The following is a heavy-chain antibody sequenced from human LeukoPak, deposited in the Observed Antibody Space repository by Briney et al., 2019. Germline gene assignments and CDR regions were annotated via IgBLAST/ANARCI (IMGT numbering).Heavy chain of an antibody. CDR3: ARGSYDFWSGLSPFDY. J-gene: IGHJ4*02. V-gene: IGHV1-2*02. D-gene: IGHD3-3*01. CDR2: INPNSGGT. Sequence: APVKVSCKASGYTFTGYYMHWVRQAPGQGLEWMGWINPNSGGTNYAQKFQGRVTMTRDTSISTAYMELSRLRSDDTAVYYCARGSYDFWSGLSPFDYWGQGTLVTVSS. CDR1: GYTFTGYY.